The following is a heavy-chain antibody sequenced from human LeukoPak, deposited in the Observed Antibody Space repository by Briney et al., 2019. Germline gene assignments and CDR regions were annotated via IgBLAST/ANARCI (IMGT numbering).Heavy chain of an antibody. Sequence: ASVKVSCKASGYTFTSYGISWVRQAPGQGLEWMGWISAYNGNTNYAQKLQGRVAMTTDTSTSTAYMELRSLRSDDTAVYYCARVPDTAMVVYYFDYWGQGTLVTVSP. CDR2: ISAYNGNT. V-gene: IGHV1-18*01. D-gene: IGHD5-18*01. CDR1: GYTFTSYG. CDR3: ARVPDTAMVVYYFDY. J-gene: IGHJ4*02.